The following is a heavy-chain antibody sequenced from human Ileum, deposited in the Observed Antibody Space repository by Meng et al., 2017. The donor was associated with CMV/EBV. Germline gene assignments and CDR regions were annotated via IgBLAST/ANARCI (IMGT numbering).Heavy chain of an antibody. V-gene: IGHV4-61*02. CDR1: GASSSSGSYY. Sequence: VQAQDSGPGPVKPSKTLLLTCTVSGASSSSGSYYWSWIRQPAGKGLEWIGRIYTSGSTSYNPSLKSRITISLDTSKNQFSLKLNSVTAADTAVYFCARDRENDYYFDLWGRGTLVTASS. CDR3: ARDRENDYYFDL. D-gene: IGHD4-11*01. J-gene: IGHJ2*01. CDR2: IYTSGST.